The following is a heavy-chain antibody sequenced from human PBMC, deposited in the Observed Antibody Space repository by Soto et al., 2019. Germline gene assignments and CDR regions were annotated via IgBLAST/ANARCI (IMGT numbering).Heavy chain of an antibody. CDR2: ITGSGGGT. CDR1: GFTFSNYA. V-gene: IGHV3-23*01. Sequence: EVQLLESGGGLVKPGGSLRLSCAASGFTFSNYAMTWVRQAQGKGLEWVSVITGSGGGTYFVDSVKGRFTISRDNSKNTVYLQMNSLRAEDTAVYYCAKRPLTAAGFDYWGQGTLVTVSS. D-gene: IGHD6-13*01. J-gene: IGHJ4*02. CDR3: AKRPLTAAGFDY.